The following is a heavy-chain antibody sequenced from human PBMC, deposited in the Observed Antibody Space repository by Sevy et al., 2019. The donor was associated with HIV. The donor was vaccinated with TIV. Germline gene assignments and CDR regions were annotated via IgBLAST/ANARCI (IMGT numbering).Heavy chain of an antibody. D-gene: IGHD1-1*01. J-gene: IGHJ5*02. Sequence: GGSLRLSCAASGFTFSDYYMTWIRQAPGKGLEWVSYISSSGSTIYEADSVKGRFTISRDNAKNSLYLQMNSLRAEDTAVYYCARDSKTGYNWFDPWGQGTLVTVSS. CDR3: ARDSKTGYNWFDP. CDR1: GFTFSDYY. CDR2: ISSSGSTI. V-gene: IGHV3-11*01.